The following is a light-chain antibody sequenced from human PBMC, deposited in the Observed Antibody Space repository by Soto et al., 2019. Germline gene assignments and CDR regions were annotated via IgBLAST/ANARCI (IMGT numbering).Light chain of an antibody. CDR1: QSVSIK. CDR3: QQRSNWPRT. Sequence: SRSTLSVAPEERALLSCRASQSVSIKLAWYQHKVGQAPRLLIYDASNRATGIPARFSGSGSGTDFTLTISSLEPEDFAVYYCQQRSNWPRTLGQGTKVDI. V-gene: IGKV3-11*01. CDR2: DAS. J-gene: IGKJ1*01.